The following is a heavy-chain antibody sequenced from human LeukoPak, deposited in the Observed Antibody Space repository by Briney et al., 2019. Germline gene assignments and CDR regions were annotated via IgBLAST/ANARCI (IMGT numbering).Heavy chain of an antibody. D-gene: IGHD3-22*01. V-gene: IGHV1-46*01. J-gene: IGHJ3*02. CDR3: ARHYYDSSGYYPDAFDI. CDR1: GYTFTSYY. Sequence: ASVKVSCKASGYTFTSYYMHWVRQAPGQGLEWMGIINPSGGSTSYAQEFQGRVTMTRDTSTSTVYMELSSLRSEDTAVYYCARHYYDSSGYYPDAFDIWGQGTMVTVSS. CDR2: INPSGGST.